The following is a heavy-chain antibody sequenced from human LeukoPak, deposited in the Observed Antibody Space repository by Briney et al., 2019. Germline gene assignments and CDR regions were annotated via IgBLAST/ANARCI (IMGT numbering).Heavy chain of an antibody. Sequence: SETLSLTCTVSGGSISSHYWSWIRQPPGKGLEWIGYIYYRGSTNYNPSLKSRVTISVDTSRNQCSLKLSSVTAADSAVYYCARRTGYLNYYYYYYMDVWGNGTTVTVSS. V-gene: IGHV4-59*11. CDR2: IYYRGST. D-gene: IGHD3/OR15-3a*01. CDR3: ARRTGYLNYYYYYYMDV. CDR1: GGSISSHY. J-gene: IGHJ6*03.